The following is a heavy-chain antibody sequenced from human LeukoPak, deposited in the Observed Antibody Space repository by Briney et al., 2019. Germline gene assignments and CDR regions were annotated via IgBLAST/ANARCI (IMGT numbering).Heavy chain of an antibody. D-gene: IGHD3-22*01. Sequence: ASVKVSCKASGGTFSSYAISWVRQAPGQGLEWMGGIIPIFGTANYAQKFQGRVTMTRDTSTSTVYMELSSLRSEDTAVYYCARSTEGNYYDSSGYYAYWGQGTLVTVSS. J-gene: IGHJ4*02. CDR1: GGTFSSYA. CDR2: IIPIFGTA. CDR3: ARSTEGNYYDSSGYYAY. V-gene: IGHV1-69*05.